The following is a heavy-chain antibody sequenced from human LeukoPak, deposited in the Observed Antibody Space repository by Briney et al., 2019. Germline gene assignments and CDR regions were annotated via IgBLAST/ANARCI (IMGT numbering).Heavy chain of an antibody. D-gene: IGHD3-3*01. CDR3: ARDLERYYDLEGRSGY. V-gene: IGHV1-18*01. Sequence: ASVRVSCKASGYTFTSYGICWVRQAPGQGLEWVGRISAHNGNANYAQKFQGRVTMTTDTLATTAYMELRSLRSDDTAVYYCARDLERYYDLEGRSGYWGQGTLVTVSS. CDR2: ISAHNGNA. J-gene: IGHJ4*02. CDR1: GYTFTSYG.